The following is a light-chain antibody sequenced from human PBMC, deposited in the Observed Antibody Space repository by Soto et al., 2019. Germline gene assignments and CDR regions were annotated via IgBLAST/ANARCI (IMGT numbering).Light chain of an antibody. CDR2: EAS. J-gene: IGKJ5*01. CDR1: QGITNR. Sequence: EVRQKPYYVSAPLGDRLTTTCLAGQGITNRLAWYQQRPGTAPKILIYEASSLQGGVPSRISGSGSGPDFILTISSLQPEDVVTYYCQQANSFPITFGQGAILEIK. V-gene: IGKV1D-12*01. CDR3: QQANSFPIT.